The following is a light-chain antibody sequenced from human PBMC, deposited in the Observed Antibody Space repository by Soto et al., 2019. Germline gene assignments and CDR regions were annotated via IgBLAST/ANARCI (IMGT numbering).Light chain of an antibody. CDR1: SSDVGGYNY. J-gene: IGLJ1*01. Sequence: QSALTQPPSASGSPGQSVTISCTGTSSDVGGYNYVSWYQQHPGKAPKLMIFEVSKRPSGVPDRFSGSKSGNTASLTVSGLQAEGEADYYCQSYDISLHNYVFGTGTKVTVL. V-gene: IGLV2-8*01. CDR3: QSYDISLHNYV. CDR2: EVS.